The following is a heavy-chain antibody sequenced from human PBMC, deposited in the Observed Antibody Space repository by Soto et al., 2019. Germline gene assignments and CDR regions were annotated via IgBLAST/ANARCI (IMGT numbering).Heavy chain of an antibody. CDR2: INHSGST. Sequence: QVQLQQWGAGLLKPSETLSLTCAVYGGSFSGYYWSWIRQPPGKGLEWIGEINHSGSTNYNPSLKSRVTISVDTSKNQFSLKLSSATAADTAVYYCARRGYSSGWYRNWFDPWGQGTLVTVSS. V-gene: IGHV4-34*01. D-gene: IGHD6-19*01. CDR3: ARRGYSSGWYRNWFDP. J-gene: IGHJ5*02. CDR1: GGSFSGYY.